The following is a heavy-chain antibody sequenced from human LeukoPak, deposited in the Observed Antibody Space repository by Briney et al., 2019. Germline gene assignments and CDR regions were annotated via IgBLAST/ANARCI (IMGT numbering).Heavy chain of an antibody. V-gene: IGHV3-30*18. D-gene: IGHD3-3*01. CDR1: GFTFSSYG. CDR2: MSYDGSNK. J-gene: IGHJ6*02. Sequence: GRSLRLSCAASGFTFSSYGMHWVRQAPGKGLEWVAVMSYDGSNKYYADSVKGRFTISRDNSKNTLYLQMNSLRAEDTAVYYCAKDGIAYYDFWSGPYYYGMDVWGQGTTVTVSS. CDR3: AKDGIAYYDFWSGPYYYGMDV.